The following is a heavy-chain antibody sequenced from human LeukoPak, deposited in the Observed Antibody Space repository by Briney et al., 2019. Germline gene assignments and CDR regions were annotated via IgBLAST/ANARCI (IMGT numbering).Heavy chain of an antibody. CDR2: ISSSSSYI. V-gene: IGHV3-21*01. Sequence: PGESLRLSCAASGFTFSSDSMNWVRQAPGKGLEWVSSISSSSSYIYYADSVKGRFTISRDNAKNSLYLQMNSLRAEDTAVYYCARDEWELGAFDIWGQGTMVTVSS. D-gene: IGHD1-26*01. J-gene: IGHJ3*02. CDR3: ARDEWELGAFDI. CDR1: GFTFSSDS.